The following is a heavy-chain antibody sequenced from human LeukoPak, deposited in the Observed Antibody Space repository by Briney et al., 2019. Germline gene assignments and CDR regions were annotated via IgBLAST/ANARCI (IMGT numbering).Heavy chain of an antibody. CDR1: GLTFSSHW. D-gene: IGHD1-26*01. V-gene: IGHV3-74*01. CDR3: AKDGPPRGMSVSYYRGVFDL. Sequence: GGSLRLSCAASGLTFSSHWMHWVRQAPGKGLVWASRITNDGSSTTYADSVKGRFTISRDNAKNMLYLQVNSLRAEDTAVFYCAKDGPPRGMSVSYYRGVFDLWGQGTLVTVSS. J-gene: IGHJ4*02. CDR2: ITNDGSST.